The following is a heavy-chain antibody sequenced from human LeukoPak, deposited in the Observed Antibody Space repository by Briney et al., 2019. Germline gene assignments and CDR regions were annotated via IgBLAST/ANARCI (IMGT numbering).Heavy chain of an antibody. V-gene: IGHV4-39*01. J-gene: IGHJ3*02. CDR2: IYYSGST. CDR3: ARPKGGGGSTAFDI. D-gene: IGHD2-15*01. CDR1: GGSISSSSYY. Sequence: SETLSLTCTVSGGSISSSSYYWGWIRQPPGKGLEWIGSIYYSGSTYYNPSLKSRVTISVDTSKNQFSLKLSSVTAADTAVYYCARPKGGGGSTAFDIWGQGTMVTVSS.